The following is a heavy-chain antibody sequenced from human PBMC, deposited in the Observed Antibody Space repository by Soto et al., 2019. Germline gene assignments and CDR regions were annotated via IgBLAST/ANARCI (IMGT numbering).Heavy chain of an antibody. Sequence: PSETLSLTCTVSGGSISSGGYYWSWIRQHPGKGLEWIGYIYYSGSTYYNPSLKSRVTISVDTSKNQFSLKLSSVTAADTAVYYCARNPFLEWLWSYYGMDVWGQGTTVTVSS. J-gene: IGHJ6*02. V-gene: IGHV4-31*03. CDR3: ARNPFLEWLWSYYGMDV. D-gene: IGHD3-3*02. CDR1: GGSISSGGYY. CDR2: IYYSGST.